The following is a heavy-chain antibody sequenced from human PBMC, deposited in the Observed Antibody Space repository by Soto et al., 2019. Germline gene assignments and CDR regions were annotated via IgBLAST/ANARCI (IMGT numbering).Heavy chain of an antibody. CDR2: IIVASGRT. J-gene: IGHJ3*01. Sequence: SVKVSCKTSGFTFTNSAVQWVRQACGQRLEWIGWIIVASGRTNYAREVQERVTISRDTSTSTAYMELSGLRSEDTAVYYCVAELYSGGGCCSFDFWGQGTMVTVSS. CDR3: VAELYSGGGCCSFDF. D-gene: IGHD2-21*02. V-gene: IGHV1-58*01. CDR1: GFTFTNSA.